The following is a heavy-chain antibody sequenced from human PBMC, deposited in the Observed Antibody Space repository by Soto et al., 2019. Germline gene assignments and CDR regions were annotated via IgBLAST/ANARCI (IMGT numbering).Heavy chain of an antibody. CDR1: GFTFSSYD. D-gene: IGHD6-19*01. CDR2: IGTAGDT. CDR3: ARAGIAVAGTAFDI. V-gene: IGHV3-13*01. Sequence: PGGSLRLSCAASGFTFSSYDMHWVRQATGKGLEWVSAIGTAGDTYYPGSVKGRFTISRENAKNSLYLQMNSLRAGDTAVYYCARAGIAVAGTAFDIWGQGTMVTVSS. J-gene: IGHJ3*02.